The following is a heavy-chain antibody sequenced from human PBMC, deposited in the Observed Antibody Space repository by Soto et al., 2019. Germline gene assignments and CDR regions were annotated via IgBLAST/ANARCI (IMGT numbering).Heavy chain of an antibody. Sequence: GGSLRLSCAASGFTFSNAWMNWVRQAPGKGLEWVGRIKSKTDGGTTDYAAPVKGRFTISRDDSKNTLYLQMNSLKTEDTAVYYCTTQRGSSSWMILSDYYGMDVWGQGTTVTVSS. CDR1: GFTFSNAW. CDR2: IKSKTDGGTT. V-gene: IGHV3-15*07. J-gene: IGHJ6*02. CDR3: TTQRGSSSWMILSDYYGMDV. D-gene: IGHD6-13*01.